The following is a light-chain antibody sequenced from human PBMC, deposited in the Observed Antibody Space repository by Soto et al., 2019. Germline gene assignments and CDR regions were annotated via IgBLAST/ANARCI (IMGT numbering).Light chain of an antibody. CDR1: SSNIGSNY. Sequence: QAVLTQPPSASGTPGQRVTISCSGSSSNIGSNYVYWYQQLPGTAPTLLIYRNNQRPSGVPDRFSGSKSGTSASLAISGLRSEAEADYYCAAWDDGLSGPVFGGGTKLTVL. J-gene: IGLJ3*02. CDR2: RNN. CDR3: AAWDDGLSGPV. V-gene: IGLV1-47*01.